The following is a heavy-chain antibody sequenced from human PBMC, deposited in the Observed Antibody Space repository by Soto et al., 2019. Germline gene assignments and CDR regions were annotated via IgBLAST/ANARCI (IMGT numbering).Heavy chain of an antibody. CDR1: GDSISGSNYY. V-gene: IGHV4-39*01. D-gene: IGHD5-12*01. CDR2: IYYSGKT. CDR3: ARPGTEGPTITNFDY. Sequence: SETLSLTCTVSGDSISGSNYYWGWIRQPPGKGLEWIGSIYYSGKTYYKPSLKSRVTISVDTSKNQFSLRLSSVTAADTAMYYCARPGTEGPTITNFDYWGQGTLVTVSS. J-gene: IGHJ4*02.